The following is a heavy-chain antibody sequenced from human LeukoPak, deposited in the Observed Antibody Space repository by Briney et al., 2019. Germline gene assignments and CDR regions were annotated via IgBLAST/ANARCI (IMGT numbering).Heavy chain of an antibody. D-gene: IGHD4-17*01. CDR2: TNPNSGGT. J-gene: IGHJ4*02. V-gene: IGHV1-2*02. CDR1: GYTSTGYY. Sequence: GASVKVSCKASGYTSTGYYMHWVRQAPGQGLEWMGWTNPNSGGTNYAQKFQGRVTMTRDTSISTAYMELSRLRSDDTAVYYCRTDRYGDYGDYIDYWGQGTLVTVSS. CDR3: RTDRYGDYGDYIDY.